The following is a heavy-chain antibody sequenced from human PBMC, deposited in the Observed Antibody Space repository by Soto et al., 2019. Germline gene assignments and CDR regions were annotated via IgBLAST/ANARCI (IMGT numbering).Heavy chain of an antibody. V-gene: IGHV4-39*01. CDR2: IYYSGST. D-gene: IGHD3-10*01. CDR3: VRHLYGSGDGY. Sequence: SETLSLTCTVSGGSISSSSYYWGWIRQPPGKGLEWIGSIYYSGSTYYNPSLQSRVTISVDTSRNQFSLRLSSVTAADTAVYYCVRHLYGSGDGYWGQGTLVTVSS. J-gene: IGHJ4*02. CDR1: GGSISSSSYY.